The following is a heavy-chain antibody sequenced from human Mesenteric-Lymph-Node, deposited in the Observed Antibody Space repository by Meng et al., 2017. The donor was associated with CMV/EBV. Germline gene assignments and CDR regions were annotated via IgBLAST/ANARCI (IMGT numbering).Heavy chain of an antibody. CDR3: ARGGGQNSGSYWAFDI. CDR2: IIPIFGTA. J-gene: IGHJ3*02. CDR1: GGTFSSYA. D-gene: IGHD1-26*01. Sequence: SVKVSRKASGGTFSSYAISWVRQAPGQGLGWMGGIIPIFGTANYAQKFQGRVTITTDESTSTAYMELSSLRSEDTAVYYCARGGGQNSGSYWAFDIWGQGTMVTVSS. V-gene: IGHV1-69*05.